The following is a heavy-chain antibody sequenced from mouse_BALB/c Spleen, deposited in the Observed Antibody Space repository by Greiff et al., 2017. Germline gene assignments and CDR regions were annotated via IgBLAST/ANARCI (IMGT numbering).Heavy chain of an antibody. CDR2: IWGGGST. CDR1: GFSLTGYG. V-gene: IGHV2-6-7*01. J-gene: IGHJ3*01. Sequence: QVQLKESGPGLVAPSQSLSITCTVSGFSLTGYGVNWVRQPPGKGLEWLGMIWGGGSTDYNSALKSRLSIRKDNSKGQVFLKMNSLQTDDTARYYCARADYYGSSLAYWGQGTLVTVSA. D-gene: IGHD1-1*01. CDR3: ARADYYGSSLAY.